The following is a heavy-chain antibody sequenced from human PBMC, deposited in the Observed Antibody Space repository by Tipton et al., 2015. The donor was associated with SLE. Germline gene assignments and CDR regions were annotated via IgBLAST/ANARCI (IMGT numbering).Heavy chain of an antibody. Sequence: TLSLTCTVSGGSISSYYWSWIRQPPGKGLEWIGYIYYSGSTNYNPSLKSRVTISVDTSKNQFSLKLSFVTAADTAVYYCARSNYDFWSGYSFDWGQGTLVTVSS. CDR2: IYYSGST. V-gene: IGHV4-59*01. CDR1: GGSISSYY. CDR3: ARSNYDFWSGYSFD. D-gene: IGHD3-3*01. J-gene: IGHJ4*02.